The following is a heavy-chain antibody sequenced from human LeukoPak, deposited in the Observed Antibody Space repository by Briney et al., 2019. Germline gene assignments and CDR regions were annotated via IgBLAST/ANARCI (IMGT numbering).Heavy chain of an antibody. CDR3: ARVNVVVVPAAIPDYYYMDV. J-gene: IGHJ6*03. Sequence: GGSLRLSCAASGFTFSSYWMSWVRQAPGKGLEWVANIKQDGSEKYYVDSVKGRFTISRDNAKNSLYLQMNSQRAEDTAVYYCARVNVVVVPAAIPDYYYMDVWGKGTTVTVSS. CDR1: GFTFSSYW. V-gene: IGHV3-7*01. CDR2: IKQDGSEK. D-gene: IGHD2-2*01.